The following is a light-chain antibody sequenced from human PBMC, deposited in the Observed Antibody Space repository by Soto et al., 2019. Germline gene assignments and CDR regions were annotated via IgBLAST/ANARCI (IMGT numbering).Light chain of an antibody. V-gene: IGKV1-27*01. CDR1: QGISNY. CDR2: AAS. CDR3: QKYNSAPWT. J-gene: IGKJ1*01. Sequence: DIQMTQSPSSLSASVGDRVIITCRASQGISNYLAWYQQKPGKVPKLLIYAASTLQSGVPSRFSGSGSGTDFTLTISSLQREDVATYYCQKYNSAPWTFGQGTKVEIK.